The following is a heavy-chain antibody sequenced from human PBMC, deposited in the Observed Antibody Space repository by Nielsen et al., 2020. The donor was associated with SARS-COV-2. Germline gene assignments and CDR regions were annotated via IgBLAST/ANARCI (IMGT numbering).Heavy chain of an antibody. V-gene: IGHV6-1*01. CDR2: TYYRSKWYN. J-gene: IGHJ6*02. Sequence: SQTLSLTCAISGDSVSSNSAAWNWIRQSPSRGLEWLGRTYYRSKWYNDYAVSVKSRITINPDTSKHQFSLQLNSVTPEDTAVYYCARDSYYYGSGSYGYYYYYYGMDVWGQGTTVTVSS. CDR1: GDSVSSNSAA. D-gene: IGHD3-10*01. CDR3: ARDSYYYGSGSYGYYYYYYGMDV.